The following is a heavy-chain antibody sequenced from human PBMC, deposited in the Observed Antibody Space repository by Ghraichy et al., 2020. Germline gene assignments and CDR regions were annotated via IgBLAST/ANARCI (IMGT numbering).Heavy chain of an antibody. V-gene: IGHV1-69*13. CDR2: IIPIFGTA. J-gene: IGHJ4*02. CDR3: ASMGWRYSSSWYSVYRDY. Sequence: SVKVSCKASRAHFSSYAISWVRQAPGQGLEWMGGIIPIFGTANYAQKFQGRVTITADESTSTAYMELSSLRSEDTAVYYCASMGWRYSSSWYSVYRDYWGQGSVVPVSS. D-gene: IGHD6-13*01. CDR1: RAHFSSYA.